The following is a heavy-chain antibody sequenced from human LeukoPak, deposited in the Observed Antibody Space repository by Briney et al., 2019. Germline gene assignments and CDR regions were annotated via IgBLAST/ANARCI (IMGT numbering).Heavy chain of an antibody. D-gene: IGHD3-22*01. CDR3: AREAYYYDSSGYWDAFDI. CDR2: IYYSGST. V-gene: IGHV4-39*07. Sequence: SETLSLTCTVSGGSISSSSYYWGWIRQPPGKGLEWIGSIYYSGSTYYNPSLKSRVTISVDTSKNQFSLKLSSVTATDTALYYCAREAYYYDSSGYWDAFDIWGQGTMVTVSS. J-gene: IGHJ3*02. CDR1: GGSISSSSYY.